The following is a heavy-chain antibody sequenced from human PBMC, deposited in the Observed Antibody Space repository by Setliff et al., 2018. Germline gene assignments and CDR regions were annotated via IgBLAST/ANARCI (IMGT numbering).Heavy chain of an antibody. CDR1: GGSISSSSYY. D-gene: IGHD6-19*01. V-gene: IGHV4-39*01. CDR3: ASTPGYSSAGYFQH. CDR2: IYYSGST. J-gene: IGHJ1*01. Sequence: ETLSLTCTVSGGSISSSSYYWGWIRQPPGKGLEWIGSIYYSGSTYYNPSLKSRVTISVDTSKNQFSLKLSSVTAADTAVYYCASTPGYSSAGYFQHWGQGTLVTVSS.